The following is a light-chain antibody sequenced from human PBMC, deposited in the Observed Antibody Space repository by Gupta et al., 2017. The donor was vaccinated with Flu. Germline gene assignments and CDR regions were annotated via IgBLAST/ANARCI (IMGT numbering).Light chain of an antibody. V-gene: IGLV1-51*02. Sequence: QSVLPQPPSVPQPPGQKVPVSCPGSSSNTGNNYVHWYQQLPGTDPKLLIYENNKRPAGIPYRVSGSKSGTSATLGITGLQTGDEADYYCGTCDSSLIAGVFGGGTKLTVL. CDR1: SSNTGNNY. J-gene: IGLJ3*02. CDR3: GTCDSSLIAGV. CDR2: ENN.